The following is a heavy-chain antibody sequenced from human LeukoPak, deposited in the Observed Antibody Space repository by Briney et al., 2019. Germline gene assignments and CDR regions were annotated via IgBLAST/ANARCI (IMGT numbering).Heavy chain of an antibody. Sequence: GGSLRLSCAASGFTFSSYGMHWVRQAPGKGLEWVTFIRYDGSNKYYADSVKGRFTISRDNSENTLYLQMNSLRADDTAVYYCAKEQNYYDSSGYYIWGQGTLVTVSS. CDR3: AKEQNYYDSSGYYI. CDR1: GFTFSSYG. CDR2: IRYDGSNK. D-gene: IGHD3-22*01. V-gene: IGHV3-30*02. J-gene: IGHJ4*02.